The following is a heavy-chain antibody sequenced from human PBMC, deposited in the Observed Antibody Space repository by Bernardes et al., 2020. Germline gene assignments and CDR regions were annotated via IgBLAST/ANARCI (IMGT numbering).Heavy chain of an antibody. J-gene: IGHJ4*02. Sequence: VWSLSLSCAASGFTFSSHGMHWVRQAPGKGLEWVAVFSYNGRDTYYADSVKGRFTISRDNSKLTLYLQMNRLRPEDTAVYYCAREQSYGDYRTADYWGQGTLVTVSS. CDR3: AREQSYGDYRTADY. D-gene: IGHD4-17*01. V-gene: IGHV3-30*03. CDR1: GFTFSSHG. CDR2: FSYNGRDT.